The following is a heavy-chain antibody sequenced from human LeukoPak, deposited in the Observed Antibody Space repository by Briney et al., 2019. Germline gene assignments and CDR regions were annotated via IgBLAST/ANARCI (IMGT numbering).Heavy chain of an antibody. V-gene: IGHV3-30*01. CDR3: ARGGYYYDSSPFDI. Sequence: GRSLRLSCAASGFTFSRYAMHWVRQAPGKGLEGVAVISYDGNNKYYANSVKGRFTISRDNSKSTLYLQMNSLRAEDTAVYYCARGGYYYDSSPFDIWGQGTMVTVSS. CDR2: ISYDGNNK. J-gene: IGHJ3*02. CDR1: GFTFSRYA. D-gene: IGHD3-22*01.